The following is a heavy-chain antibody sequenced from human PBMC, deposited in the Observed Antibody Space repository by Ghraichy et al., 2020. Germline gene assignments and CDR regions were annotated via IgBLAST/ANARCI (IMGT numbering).Heavy chain of an antibody. CDR3: AKDPRNYYDSPDY. D-gene: IGHD3-22*01. J-gene: IGHJ4*02. CDR2: ISGSGGST. V-gene: IGHV3-23*01. Sequence: GESLNISCAASGFTFSSYAMSWVRQAPGKGLEWVSAISGSGGSTYYADSVKGRFTISRDNSKNTLYLQMNSLRAEDTAVYYCAKDPRNYYDSPDYWGQGTLVTVSS. CDR1: GFTFSSYA.